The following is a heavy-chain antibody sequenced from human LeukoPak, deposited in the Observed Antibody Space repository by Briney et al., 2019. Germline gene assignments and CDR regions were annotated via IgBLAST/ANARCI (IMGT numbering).Heavy chain of an antibody. J-gene: IGHJ4*02. CDR1: GYTFTSYD. Sequence: GASVKVSCKASGYTFTSYDINWVRQATGQGLEWMGWMNPNSGNTGYAQKFQGRVTMTEDTSTDTAYMELSSLRSEDTAVYYCATPGDYYGSGSYSIIPFDYWGQGTLVTVSS. CDR2: MNPNSGNT. CDR3: ATPGDYYGSGSYSIIPFDY. V-gene: IGHV1-8*01. D-gene: IGHD3-10*01.